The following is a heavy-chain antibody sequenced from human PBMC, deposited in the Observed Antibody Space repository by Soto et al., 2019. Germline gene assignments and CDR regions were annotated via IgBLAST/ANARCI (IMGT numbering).Heavy chain of an antibody. Sequence: EVQLVESGGGLVQPGGSLRLSCAASGFTFSSYWMSWVRQAPGKGLEWVANIKQDGSEKYYVDSVKGRFTISRDNAKNSLYLQMNSLRAEDTAVYYCAKDLRVYGDFYKSYWGQGTLVTVSS. CDR1: GFTFSSYW. CDR3: AKDLRVYGDFYKSY. V-gene: IGHV3-7*01. D-gene: IGHD4-17*01. CDR2: IKQDGSEK. J-gene: IGHJ4*02.